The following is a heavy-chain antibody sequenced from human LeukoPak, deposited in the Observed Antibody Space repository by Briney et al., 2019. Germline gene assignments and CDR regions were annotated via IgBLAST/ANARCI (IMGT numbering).Heavy chain of an antibody. D-gene: IGHD2-15*01. Sequence: GASVKVSCKASGGTFSSYAISWVRQAPGQGLEWMGGIIPIFGTANYPQKFQGRVTITADESTRADYVELSRLESEERAGHYCARGVYCSGGSCYPSVDYWGQGTLVTVSS. CDR2: IIPIFGTA. CDR3: ARGVYCSGGSCYPSVDY. V-gene: IGHV1-69*01. J-gene: IGHJ4*02. CDR1: GGTFSSYA.